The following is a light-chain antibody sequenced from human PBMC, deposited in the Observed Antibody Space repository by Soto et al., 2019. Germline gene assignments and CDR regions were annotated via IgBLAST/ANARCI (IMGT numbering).Light chain of an antibody. CDR1: QSVSSN. CDR2: GAS. V-gene: IGKV3-15*01. Sequence: EIVMTQSPATLSVSPGERATLSCRASQSVSSNLAWYQQKPGQAPRLLIYGASTRATDIPARFSGSGSGTEITLTISSLQSEDFAVYYCQQYNNWPPVITFGQGTRLEIK. J-gene: IGKJ5*01. CDR3: QQYNNWPPVIT.